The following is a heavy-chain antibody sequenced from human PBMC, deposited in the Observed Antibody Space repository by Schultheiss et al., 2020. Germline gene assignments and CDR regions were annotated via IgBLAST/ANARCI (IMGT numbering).Heavy chain of an antibody. D-gene: IGHD4-23*01. J-gene: IGHJ6*02. V-gene: IGHV4-30-4*01. CDR2: IYYSGST. CDR1: GGSISSGGYY. Sequence: SQTLSLTCTVSGGSISSGGYYWSWIRQPPGKGLEWIGYIYYSGSTYYNPSLQSRIIISLDTSKNQFSLKLSSVTAADTAVYYCARATAVVTPIYYYYGMDVWGQGTTVTVSS. CDR3: ARATAVVTPIYYYYGMDV.